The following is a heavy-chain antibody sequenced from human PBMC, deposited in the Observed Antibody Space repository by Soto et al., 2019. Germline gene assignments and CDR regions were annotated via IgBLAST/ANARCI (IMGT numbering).Heavy chain of an antibody. V-gene: IGHV3-21*01. CDR2: ISSSSSYI. CDR1: GFTFSSYS. J-gene: IGHJ4*02. Sequence: GSLRLPCAASGFTFSSYSMNWVRQAPGKGLEWVSSISSSSSYIYYADSVKGRFTISRDNAKNSLYLQINSLRAEDTAVYYCARDPAATYYDFWSGYSTGYFDYWGQGTLVTVSS. D-gene: IGHD3-3*01. CDR3: ARDPAATYYDFWSGYSTGYFDY.